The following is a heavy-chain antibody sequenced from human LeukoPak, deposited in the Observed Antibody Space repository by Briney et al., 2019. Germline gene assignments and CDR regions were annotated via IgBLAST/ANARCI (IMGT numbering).Heavy chain of an antibody. V-gene: IGHV3-64D*06. CDR2: ISSNGGST. CDR3: VTRGANTAVAGTGAFDI. J-gene: IGHJ3*02. CDR1: GFTFSSYA. D-gene: IGHD6-19*01. Sequence: GGSLRLSCSASGFTFSSYAMHWVRQAPGKGLEYVSAISSNGGSTYYADSVKGRFTISRDNSKNTLYLQMSSLRAEDTAVYYCVTRGANTAVAGTGAFDIWGQGTRVTVSS.